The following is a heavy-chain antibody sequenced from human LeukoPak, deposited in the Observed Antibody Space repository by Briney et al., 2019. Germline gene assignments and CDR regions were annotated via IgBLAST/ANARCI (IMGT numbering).Heavy chain of an antibody. D-gene: IGHD6-13*01. Sequence: SETLSLTCTVSGGSISSSSYYWGWIRQPPWKGLEWIGSIYYSGSTYYNPSLKSRVTISVDTSKNQFSLKLSSVTAADTAVYYCARHWQPLALDYWGQGTLVTVSS. CDR3: ARHWQPLALDY. CDR1: GGSISSSSYY. J-gene: IGHJ4*02. CDR2: IYYSGST. V-gene: IGHV4-39*01.